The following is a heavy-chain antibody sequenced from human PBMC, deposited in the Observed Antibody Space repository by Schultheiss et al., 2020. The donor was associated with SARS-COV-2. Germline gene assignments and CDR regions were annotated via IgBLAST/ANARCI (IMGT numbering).Heavy chain of an antibody. Sequence: GGSLRLSCKGSGYTFTNYWIGWVRQMPGKGLEWMGIIYPDDSDSRYSPSFQGQVTISADKSITTAYLQWSSLKASDTAMYYCARCRSIAARPACGWFDPWGQGTLVTVSS. V-gene: IGHV5-51*01. CDR1: GYTFTNYW. CDR3: ARCRSIAARPACGWFDP. D-gene: IGHD6-6*01. CDR2: IYPDDSDS. J-gene: IGHJ5*02.